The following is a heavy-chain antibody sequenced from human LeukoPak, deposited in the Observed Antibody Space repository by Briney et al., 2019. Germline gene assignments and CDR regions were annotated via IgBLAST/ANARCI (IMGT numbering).Heavy chain of an antibody. D-gene: IGHD5-18*01. CDR2: ISYSENT. J-gene: IGHJ4*02. V-gene: IGHV4-39*01. Sequence: PSETLSLTCTVSGGSIRSSSFYWVWIRQPPGKGLEWIGTISYSENTYYNPSLKSRITISVDTSQYQISLKLSSVTAADTAVYYCTSQEVGTTMVYWGQGTLVTVSS. CDR1: GGSIRSSSFY. CDR3: TSQEVGTTMVY.